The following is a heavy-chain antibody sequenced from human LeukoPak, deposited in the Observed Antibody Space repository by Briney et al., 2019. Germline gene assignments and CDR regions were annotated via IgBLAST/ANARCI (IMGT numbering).Heavy chain of an antibody. Sequence: PSETLSLTCAVYGGSFSGYYWSWIRQPSGKGLEWIGEINHSGSTNYNPSLKSRVTISVDTSKNQFSLKLSSVTAADTAVYYCARGGGPGLVDYWGQGTLVTVSS. D-gene: IGHD3-10*01. CDR3: ARGGGPGLVDY. CDR1: GGSFSGYY. CDR2: INHSGST. V-gene: IGHV4-34*01. J-gene: IGHJ4*02.